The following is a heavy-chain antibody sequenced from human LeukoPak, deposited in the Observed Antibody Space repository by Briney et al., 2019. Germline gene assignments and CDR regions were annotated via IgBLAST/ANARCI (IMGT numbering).Heavy chain of an antibody. V-gene: IGHV3-11*01. CDR1: GFTFSDYY. Sequence: GGSLRLSCAASGFTFSDYYMSWIRQAPGKGPERVSYISSSGSTIYYADSVKGRFTISRDNAKNSLYLQMTSPRAEDTAVYYCAREDYYDRSGYLFDYWGQGTLVTVSS. D-gene: IGHD3-22*01. CDR2: ISSSGSTI. CDR3: AREDYYDRSGYLFDY. J-gene: IGHJ4*02.